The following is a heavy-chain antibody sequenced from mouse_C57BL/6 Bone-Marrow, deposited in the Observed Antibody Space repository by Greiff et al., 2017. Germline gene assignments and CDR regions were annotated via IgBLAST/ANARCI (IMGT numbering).Heavy chain of an antibody. CDR2: IDPSDSYT. CDR3: ARDGDPWFAY. CDR1: GYTFTSYW. Sequence: VKLQQPGAELVKPGASVKLSCKASGYTFTSYWMQWVNQRPGQGLEWIGEIDPSDSYTNYNQKFKGKATLTVDTSSSTAYMQLSSLTSEDSAVYYCARDGDPWFAYWGQGTLVTVSA. V-gene: IGHV1-50*01. J-gene: IGHJ3*01. D-gene: IGHD3-3*01.